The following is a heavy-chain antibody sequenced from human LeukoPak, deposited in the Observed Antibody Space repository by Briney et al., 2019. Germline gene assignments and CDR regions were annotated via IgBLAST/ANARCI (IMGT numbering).Heavy chain of an antibody. D-gene: IGHD2-2*01. J-gene: IGHJ6*02. CDR3: ARETRCSSTSCPPGDV. V-gene: IGHV4-34*01. Sequence: SETLSLACAVYGGSFSGYYWSWIRQPPGKGLEWIGEINHSGSTNYNPSLKSRVTISVDTSKNQFSLKLSSVTAADTAVYYCARETRCSSTSCPPGDVWGQGTTVTVSS. CDR1: GGSFSGYY. CDR2: INHSGST.